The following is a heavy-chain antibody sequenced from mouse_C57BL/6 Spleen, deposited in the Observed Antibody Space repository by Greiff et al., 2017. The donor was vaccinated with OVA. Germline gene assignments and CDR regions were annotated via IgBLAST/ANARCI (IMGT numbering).Heavy chain of an antibody. CDR2: IDPSDSYT. Sequence: QQSCKASGYTFTSYWMHWVKQRPGQGLEWIGEIDPSDSYTNYNQKFKGKSTLTVDKSSSTAYMQLSSLTSEDSAVYYGARGYYGSSYGFAYWGQGTLVTVSA. D-gene: IGHD1-1*01. V-gene: IGHV1-69*01. CDR3: ARGYYGSSYGFAY. J-gene: IGHJ3*01. CDR1: GYTFTSYW.